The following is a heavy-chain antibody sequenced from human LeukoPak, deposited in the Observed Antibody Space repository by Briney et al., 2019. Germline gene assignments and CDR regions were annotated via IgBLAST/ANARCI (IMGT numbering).Heavy chain of an antibody. CDR2: ISGSGGST. CDR3: AKDHDSSEVPHDFDY. CDR1: GFTFSSYA. Sequence: PGGSLRLSYAASGFTFSSYAMSWVRQAPGKGLEWVSGISGSGGSTYYADSVKGRFTISRDNSKNTLYLQMNGLRAEDTAVYYCAKDHDSSEVPHDFDYWGQGTLVTVSS. D-gene: IGHD3-22*01. V-gene: IGHV3-23*01. J-gene: IGHJ4*02.